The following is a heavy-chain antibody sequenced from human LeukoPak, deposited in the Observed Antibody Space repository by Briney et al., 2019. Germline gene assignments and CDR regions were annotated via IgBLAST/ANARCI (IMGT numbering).Heavy chain of an antibody. J-gene: IGHJ4*02. Sequence: GGSLRLSCAASGFTFSSYAMHWVRQAPGKGLEWVAVISYDGSNKYYADSVKGRFTISRDNSKNTLYLQMNSLRAEDTAVCYCAGGGKYYYDSSGYYRYWGQGTLVTVSS. V-gene: IGHV3-30*04. D-gene: IGHD3-22*01. CDR1: GFTFSSYA. CDR3: AGGGKYYYDSSGYYRY. CDR2: ISYDGSNK.